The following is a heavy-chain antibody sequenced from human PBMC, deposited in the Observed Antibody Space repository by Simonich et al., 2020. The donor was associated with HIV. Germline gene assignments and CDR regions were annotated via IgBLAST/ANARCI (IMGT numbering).Heavy chain of an antibody. CDR2: INHSGST. V-gene: IGHV4-34*01. CDR1: GGSISSTS. Sequence: QVHLQESAPGLLKPSGPLSLPCTVLGGSISSTSWGGIPPPPGKGGEGVGEINHSGSTNNNPALKSRVTRSVDTSKNQFSLKLSSVTAADTAVYYCASRRAVYYDYVWGSYRYTGAFDIWGQGTMVTVSS. CDR3: ASRRAVYYDYVWGSYRYTGAFDI. D-gene: IGHD3-16*02. J-gene: IGHJ3*02.